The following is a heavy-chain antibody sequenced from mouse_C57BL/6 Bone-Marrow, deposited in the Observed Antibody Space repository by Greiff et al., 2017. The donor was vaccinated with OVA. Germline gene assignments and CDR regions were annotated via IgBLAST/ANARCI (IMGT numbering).Heavy chain of an antibody. V-gene: IGHV1-82*01. J-gene: IGHJ2*01. CDR1: GYAFSSSW. CDR3: ARGSADY. CDR2: IYPGDGDT. Sequence: QVQLKESGPELVKPGASVKISCKASGYAFSSSWMNWVKQRPGKGLEWIGRIYPGDGDTNYNGKFKGKATLTADKSSSTAYMQLSSLTSEDSAVYFCARGSADYWGQGTTLTVSS.